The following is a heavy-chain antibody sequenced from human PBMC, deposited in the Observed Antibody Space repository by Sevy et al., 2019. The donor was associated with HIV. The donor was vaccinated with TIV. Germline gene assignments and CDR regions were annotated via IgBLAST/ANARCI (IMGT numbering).Heavy chain of an antibody. V-gene: IGHV3-21*01. J-gene: IGHJ4*02. D-gene: IGHD3-22*01. CDR2: ISSSGSYI. CDR1: GFTFRSYT. CDR3: AREQQYDTRDFDY. Sequence: GGSLRLSCVASGFTFRSYTMKWVRQAPGKGLECVSSISSSGSYIYYSDSVKGRFTISRDDAKNSLYLKMNTLRAEDAALYYCAREQQYDTRDFDYWGQGTLVTVSS.